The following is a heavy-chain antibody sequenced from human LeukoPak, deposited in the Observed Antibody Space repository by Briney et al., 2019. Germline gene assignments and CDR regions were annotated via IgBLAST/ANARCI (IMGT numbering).Heavy chain of an antibody. D-gene: IGHD3-3*01. CDR1: GGTFSSYA. J-gene: IGHJ3*02. V-gene: IGHV1-69*04. Sequence: SVKVSCKASGGTFSSYAISWVRQAPGQGLEWMGRIIPILGIANYAQKFQGRVTITADKSTSTAYMELSSLRSEDTAVYYCARDTRTDAFDIWGQGTMVTVSS. CDR3: ARDTRTDAFDI. CDR2: IIPILGIA.